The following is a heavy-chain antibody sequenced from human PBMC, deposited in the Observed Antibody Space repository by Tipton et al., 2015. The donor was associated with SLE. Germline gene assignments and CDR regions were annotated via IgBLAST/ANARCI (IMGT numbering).Heavy chain of an antibody. D-gene: IGHD3-22*01. CDR3: AKDGGITMIVVVDDAFDI. Sequence: GSLRLSCAASGFTFSSYSMNWVRQAPGKGLEWVSYISSSSSTIYYADSVKGRFTISRDNAKNSLYLQMNSLRAEDTAVYYCAKDGGITMIVVVDDAFDIWGQGTMVTVSS. J-gene: IGHJ3*02. CDR2: ISSSSSTI. V-gene: IGHV3-48*01. CDR1: GFTFSSYS.